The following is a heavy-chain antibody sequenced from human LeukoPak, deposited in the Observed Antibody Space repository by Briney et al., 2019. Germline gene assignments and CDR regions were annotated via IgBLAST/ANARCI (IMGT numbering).Heavy chain of an antibody. V-gene: IGHV3-23*01. CDR1: GFTFSSYG. Sequence: GGSLRLSCAASGFTFSSYGMHWVRRAPGKGLEWVSAISGSGGATHYADSVKGRFTISRDNSKNTLYLQMNSLRVEDTALYYCAREMTTVVGKNFDYWGQGTLVTVSS. J-gene: IGHJ4*02. CDR2: ISGSGGAT. CDR3: AREMTTVVGKNFDY. D-gene: IGHD4-23*01.